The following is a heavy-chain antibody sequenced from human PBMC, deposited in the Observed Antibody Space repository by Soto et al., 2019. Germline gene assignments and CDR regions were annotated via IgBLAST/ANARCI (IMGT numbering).Heavy chain of an antibody. V-gene: IGHV3-11*01. Sequence: PGGSLRLSCVGSGFTFSDYYMSWFRQAPGKGLEWVSYISSGSSTISYSDSVKGRFTISRDSAKNSLYLQMKSLRAEDTAVYYCARAMYSSKTDFDYWGQGTLVTVSS. CDR1: GFTFSDYY. CDR2: ISSGSSTI. D-gene: IGHD6-13*01. J-gene: IGHJ4*02. CDR3: ARAMYSSKTDFDY.